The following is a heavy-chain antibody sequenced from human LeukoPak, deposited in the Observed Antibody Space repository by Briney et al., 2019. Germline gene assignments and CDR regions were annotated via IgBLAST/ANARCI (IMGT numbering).Heavy chain of an antibody. D-gene: IGHD5-18*01. V-gene: IGHV4-39*07. Sequence: KPSETLSLTCTVSGGPISSSSYYWGWIRQPPGKGLEWIGSIYYSGSTYYNPSLKSRVTISVDTSKNQFSLKLSSVTAADTAVYYCARGRRSYGYDWFDPWGQGTLVTVSS. CDR1: GGPISSSSYY. CDR2: IYYSGST. J-gene: IGHJ5*02. CDR3: ARGRRSYGYDWFDP.